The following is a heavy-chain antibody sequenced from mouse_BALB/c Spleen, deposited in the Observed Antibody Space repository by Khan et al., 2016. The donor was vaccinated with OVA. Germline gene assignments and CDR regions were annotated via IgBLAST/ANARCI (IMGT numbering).Heavy chain of an antibody. Sequence: QVQLKQSGAELVRPGVSVKISCKGSGYTFTDYAMHWVKQSHAKSLKWIGVISTYYGDADYNQKFKGKATMTVDKSSSTAYMELARLTSEDSAIYYCARGSGNSRFAYWGQGTLVTVAA. V-gene: IGHV1S137*01. CDR2: ISTYYGDA. D-gene: IGHD1-3*01. J-gene: IGHJ3*01. CDR1: GYTFTDYA. CDR3: ARGSGNSRFAY.